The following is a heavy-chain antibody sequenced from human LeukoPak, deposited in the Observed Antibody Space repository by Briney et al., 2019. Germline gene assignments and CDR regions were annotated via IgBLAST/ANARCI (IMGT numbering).Heavy chain of an antibody. Sequence: PGGSLRLSCAASGFTFSSYWMSWVRQAPGKGLEWVANIKQDGSEQYYVDSVKGRFTISRDNAKNSLYLQMSSLRAEDTAVYYCARRFSSSWFDYWGQGTLVTVSS. CDR2: IKQDGSEQ. CDR1: GFTFSSYW. CDR3: ARRFSSSWFDY. V-gene: IGHV3-7*01. D-gene: IGHD6-13*01. J-gene: IGHJ4*02.